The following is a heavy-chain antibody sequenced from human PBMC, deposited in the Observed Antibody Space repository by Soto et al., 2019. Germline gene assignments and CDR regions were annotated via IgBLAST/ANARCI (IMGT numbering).Heavy chain of an antibody. CDR1: GGSISSYY. CDR2: IYYSGST. D-gene: IGHD3-10*01. Sequence: PSETLSLTCTVSGGSISSYYWSWIRQPPGKGLEWIGYIYYSGSTNYNPSLKSRVTISVDTSKNQFSLKLSSVTAADTAVYYCARGTTRVRGVIGSWFDPWGQGTLVTVSS. V-gene: IGHV4-59*01. J-gene: IGHJ5*02. CDR3: ARGTTRVRGVIGSWFDP.